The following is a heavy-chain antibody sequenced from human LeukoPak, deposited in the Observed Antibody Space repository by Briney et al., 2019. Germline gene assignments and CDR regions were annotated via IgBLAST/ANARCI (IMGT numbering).Heavy chain of an antibody. Sequence: ASVKVSCKASGYTFTSYGISWVRQASGQGLEWMGWISAYNGNTNYAQKLQGRVTMTTDTSTSTAYMELRSLRSDDTAVYYCARDRETFMVRGVTSPIDYWGQGTLVTVSS. D-gene: IGHD3-10*01. CDR2: ISAYNGNT. CDR1: GYTFTSYG. CDR3: ARDRETFMVRGVTSPIDY. J-gene: IGHJ4*02. V-gene: IGHV1-18*01.